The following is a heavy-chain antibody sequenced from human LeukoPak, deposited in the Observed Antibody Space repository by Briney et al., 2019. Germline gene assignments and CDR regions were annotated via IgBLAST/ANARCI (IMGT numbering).Heavy chain of an antibody. D-gene: IGHD6-19*01. V-gene: IGHV4-59*08. CDR1: GGSFSGYY. CDR3: ARHWYSSGWYFDY. CDR2: IYYSGST. Sequence: PSETLSLTCAVYGGSFSGYYWSWIRQPPGKGLEWIGYIYYSGSTNYNPSLKSRVTISVDTSKNQFSLKLSSVTAADTAVYYCARHWYSSGWYFDYWGQGTLVTVSS. J-gene: IGHJ4*02.